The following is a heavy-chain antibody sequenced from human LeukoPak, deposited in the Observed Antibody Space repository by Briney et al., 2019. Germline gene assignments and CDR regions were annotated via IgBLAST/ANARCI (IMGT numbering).Heavy chain of an antibody. CDR2: IKQDGSEK. D-gene: IGHD2-15*01. Sequence: GGSLRLPCAASGFTFSSYAMSWVRQAPGKGLEWVANIKQDGSEKYYVDSVKGRFTISRDNAKNSLYLQMNSLRAEDTAVYYCARVIEGSGAFVVVVAATRLDYWGQGTLVTVSS. V-gene: IGHV3-7*03. CDR1: GFTFSSYA. CDR3: ARVIEGSGAFVVVVAATRLDY. J-gene: IGHJ4*02.